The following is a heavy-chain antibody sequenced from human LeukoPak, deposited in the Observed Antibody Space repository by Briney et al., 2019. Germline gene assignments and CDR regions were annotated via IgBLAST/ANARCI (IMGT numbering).Heavy chain of an antibody. D-gene: IGHD3-10*01. J-gene: IGHJ4*02. CDR3: TRVPRITMVRGVIFFDY. CDR2: IRSKAYGGTT. Sequence: GGSLRLSCTASGFTFGDYAMSWVRQAPGKGLEWVGFIRSKAYGGTTEYAASVKGRFTISRDDSKSIAYLQMNSLKTEDTAVYYCTRVPRITMVRGVIFFDYWGQGTLVTVSS. V-gene: IGHV3-49*04. CDR1: GFTFGDYA.